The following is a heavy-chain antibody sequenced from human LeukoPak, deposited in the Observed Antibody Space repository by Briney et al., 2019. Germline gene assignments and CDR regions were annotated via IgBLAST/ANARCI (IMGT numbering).Heavy chain of an antibody. CDR3: AGGISSSSGTIDY. CDR2: MNPNSGNT. D-gene: IGHD3-22*01. Sequence: ASVKVSCKASGYTFTSYDINWVRQATGQGLEWMGWMNPNSGNTGYAQKFQGRVTMTRNTSISTAYMEVSSLTSEYTAVYYCAGGISSSSGTIDYWGQGTLVTVSS. CDR1: GYTFTSYD. V-gene: IGHV1-8*01. J-gene: IGHJ4*02.